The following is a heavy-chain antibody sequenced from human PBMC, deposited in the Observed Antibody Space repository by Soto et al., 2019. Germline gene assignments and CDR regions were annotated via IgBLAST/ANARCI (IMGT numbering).Heavy chain of an antibody. CDR1: GGSITSNY. CDR3: ARGARLWSEFWSGGTPSYSSYCGLDV. J-gene: IGHJ6*02. Sequence: SETLSLTCTVSGGSITSNYWTWIRRTAGKGFEWIARSYTSGTTDYNPSLKGRLSMSLHPSKNQFSLSLASMTAADTAVYYCARGARLWSEFWSGGTPSYSSYCGLDVWGQGTTVTVSS. V-gene: IGHV4-4*07. D-gene: IGHD3-3*01. CDR2: SYTSGTT.